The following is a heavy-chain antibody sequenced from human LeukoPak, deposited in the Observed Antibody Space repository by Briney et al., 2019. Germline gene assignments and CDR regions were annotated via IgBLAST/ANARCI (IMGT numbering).Heavy chain of an antibody. CDR2: IIPILGIA. D-gene: IGHD3-22*01. J-gene: IGHJ5*02. CDR1: GGTLSSYA. Sequence: SVKVSCKASGGTLSSYAISWVRQAPGQGLEWMGRIIPILGIANYAQKFQGRVTITADKSTSTAYMELSSLRSEGTAVYYCARDGAWYYDSRSWFDPWGQGTLVTVSS. V-gene: IGHV1-69*04. CDR3: ARDGAWYYDSRSWFDP.